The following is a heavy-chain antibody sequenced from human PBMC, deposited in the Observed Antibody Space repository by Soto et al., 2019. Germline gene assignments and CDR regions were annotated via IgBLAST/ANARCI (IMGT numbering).Heavy chain of an antibody. CDR2: LYDSGST. J-gene: IGHJ4*02. CDR3: VSGYSAFDFPH. CDR1: GGSISSYY. D-gene: IGHD5-12*01. V-gene: IGHV4-59*01. Sequence: SETLSLTCSVSGGSISSYYWSWIRQPPGQGLEWIGFLYDSGSTNYNPSLKSRVTISVDTSKNQFSLKVNSLTAADTAVYYCVSGYSAFDFPHWGQGTVVTVSS.